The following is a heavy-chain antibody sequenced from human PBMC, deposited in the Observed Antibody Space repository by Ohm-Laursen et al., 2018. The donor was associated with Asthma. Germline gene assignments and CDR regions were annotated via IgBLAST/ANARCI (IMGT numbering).Heavy chain of an antibody. J-gene: IGHJ5*02. V-gene: IGHV1-46*01. CDR1: GYTFTSYY. CDR3: ARDGSPRSEYFDWLLAGGWFDP. Sequence: GATVKISCKASGYTFTSYYMHWVRQAPGQGLEWMGIINPSGGSTSYAQKFQGRVTMTRDTSTSTVYMELSSLRSEDTAVYYCARDGSPRSEYFDWLLAGGWFDPWGQGTLVTVSS. D-gene: IGHD3-9*01. CDR2: INPSGGST.